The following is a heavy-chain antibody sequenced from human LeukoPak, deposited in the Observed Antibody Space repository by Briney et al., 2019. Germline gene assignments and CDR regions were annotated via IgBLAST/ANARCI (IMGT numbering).Heavy chain of an antibody. CDR1: WINHRLL. V-gene: IGHV4-59*08. CDR2: IYSSGRA. CDR3: ALHRDYYET. D-gene: IGHD3-22*01. Sequence: SETLSLPCTVCGWWINHRLLLGMRQPPGKGLEWIGYIYSSGRANYNPSLNSRLIISVGTSKNQISLHLTPVTAGDRAVYFCALHRDYYETWGHGTLVTVSS. J-gene: IGHJ5*01.